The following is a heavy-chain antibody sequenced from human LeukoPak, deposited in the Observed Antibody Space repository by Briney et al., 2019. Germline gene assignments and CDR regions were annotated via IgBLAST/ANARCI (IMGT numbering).Heavy chain of an antibody. Sequence: GGSLRLSCAASGFTLSTYIMNWVPQAPGEGREWGSYLISSSGTIYYTDSLKRRFTISRDNSQKTLYLQRNSLRAEGTAVYYCAREQGRFVKWFRLAFDYWGQGTLVTVSS. CDR2: LISSSGTI. J-gene: IGHJ4*02. V-gene: IGHV3-48*01. CDR3: AREQGRFVKWFRLAFDY. D-gene: IGHD3-3*01. CDR1: GFTLSTYI.